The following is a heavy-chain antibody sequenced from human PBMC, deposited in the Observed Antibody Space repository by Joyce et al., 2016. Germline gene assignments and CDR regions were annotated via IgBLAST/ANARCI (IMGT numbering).Heavy chain of an antibody. CDR2: IRSKEYGGTP. Sequence: EVQLVESGGTLVKPGRSLRLSCTASGLTFGEYAMSWSRQAPGKGQEWVGFIRSKEYGGTPEYAASVKGRFIISRDDAKSIAYLQMNSLKSEDTALYYCTRGGYSDRWGQGTLVTVSS. V-gene: IGHV3-49*05. CDR3: TRGGYSDR. J-gene: IGHJ5*02. D-gene: IGHD5-12*01. CDR1: GLTFGEYA.